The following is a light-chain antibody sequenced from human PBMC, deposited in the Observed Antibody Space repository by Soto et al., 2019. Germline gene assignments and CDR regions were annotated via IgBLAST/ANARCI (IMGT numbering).Light chain of an antibody. Sequence: DIQMTQSPSTLSASVGDRVTITFRASQSVSSWLAWYQHKPGKAPKRLIYDASNLDSGVPSRFSGSGSGTEFSLTISNLQPDDCATYYCQQYENYWTFGQGTKVDIK. CDR3: QQYENYWT. CDR2: DAS. CDR1: QSVSSW. V-gene: IGKV1-5*01. J-gene: IGKJ1*01.